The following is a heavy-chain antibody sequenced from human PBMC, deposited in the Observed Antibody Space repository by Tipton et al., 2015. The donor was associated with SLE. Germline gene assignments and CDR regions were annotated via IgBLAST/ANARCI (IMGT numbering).Heavy chain of an antibody. CDR1: GFTFSSYG. CDR3: AKDQSITIFGVVINIDY. D-gene: IGHD3-3*01. Sequence: SLRLSCAASGFTFSSYGMHWVRQAPGKGLEWVAFIRYDGSNKYYADSVKGRFTISRDNSKNTLYLQMNRLRAEDTAVYYCAKDQSITIFGVVINIDYWGQGTLVTVSS. CDR2: IRYDGSNK. V-gene: IGHV3-30*02. J-gene: IGHJ4*02.